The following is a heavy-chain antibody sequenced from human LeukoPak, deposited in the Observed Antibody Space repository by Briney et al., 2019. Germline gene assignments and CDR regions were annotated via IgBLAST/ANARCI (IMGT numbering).Heavy chain of an antibody. CDR2: INHSGST. D-gene: IGHD4/OR15-4a*01. Sequence: PSETLSLTCAVYGGSFSGYYWSWIRQPPGKGLEWIGEINHSGSTNYNPSLKSRVTISVDTSKNQFSLKLSSVTAADTAVYYCARDLAKGRRVLTRDYWGQGTLVTVAS. CDR1: GGSFSGYY. V-gene: IGHV4-34*01. J-gene: IGHJ4*02. CDR3: ARDLAKGRRVLTRDY.